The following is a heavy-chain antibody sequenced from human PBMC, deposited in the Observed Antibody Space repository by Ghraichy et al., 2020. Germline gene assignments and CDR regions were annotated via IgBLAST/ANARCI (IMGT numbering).Heavy chain of an antibody. D-gene: IGHD3-22*01. J-gene: IGHJ1*01. CDR1: GGSISTYY. CDR2: IYYSGNT. CDR3: ARAYYDSSGYYGEYFQH. V-gene: IGHV4-59*12. Sequence: SETLSLTCTVSGGSISTYYWSWIRQPPGKGLEWIGNIYYSGNTNYNPSLKSRVTISVDTSKNQFSLKLSSVTAADTAVYYCARAYYDSSGYYGEYFQHWGQGTLVTVSS.